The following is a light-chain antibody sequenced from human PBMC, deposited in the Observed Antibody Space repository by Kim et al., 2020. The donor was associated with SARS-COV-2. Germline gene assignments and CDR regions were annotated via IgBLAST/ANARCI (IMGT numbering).Light chain of an antibody. CDR1: QGISSY. V-gene: IGKV1-8*01. CDR2: AAS. J-gene: IGKJ2*01. CDR3: QQYYSYPYT. Sequence: SVSTGDTVTITCRASQGISSYLAWYQQKPGKAPKLLVYAASTLQSGVPSRFSGRGSGTDFTLTITCLQSEDFATYYCQQYYSYPYTFGLGTKLEIK.